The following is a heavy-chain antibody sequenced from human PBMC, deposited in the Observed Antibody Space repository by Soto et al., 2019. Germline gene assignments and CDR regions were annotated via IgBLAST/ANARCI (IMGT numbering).Heavy chain of an antibody. Sequence: SETLSLTCTVSGDSISSGYYYRGWIRQPPGKGLEWIGSIYSSGSTYDNPSLKSRVTLSVDTSKNQFSLKLSSVTAADTALYYCARHSFGRARDFDFWGQGTLVTVSS. V-gene: IGHV4-39*01. CDR1: GDSISSGYYY. D-gene: IGHD3-10*01. CDR3: ARHSFGRARDFDF. J-gene: IGHJ4*02. CDR2: IYSSGST.